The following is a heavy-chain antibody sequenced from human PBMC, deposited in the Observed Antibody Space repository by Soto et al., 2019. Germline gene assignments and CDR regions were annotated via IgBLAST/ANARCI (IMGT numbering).Heavy chain of an antibody. CDR2: ISGSGGTT. J-gene: IGHJ4*02. CDR1: GFTFSNYA. V-gene: IGHV3-23*01. Sequence: EVQVLESGGALVQPGGSLRLSCAASGFTFSNYAMSWVRQAPGRGREWVSSISGSGGTTSYADSVKGRLAHSRDNSKNTLYLQNDSLRVEDTAVYYCAKNNMGYYLDYWGQGTLVTVSS. D-gene: IGHD3-10*01. CDR3: AKNNMGYYLDY.